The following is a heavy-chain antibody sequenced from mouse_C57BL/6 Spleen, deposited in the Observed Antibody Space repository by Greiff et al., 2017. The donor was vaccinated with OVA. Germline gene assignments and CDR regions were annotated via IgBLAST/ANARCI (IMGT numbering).Heavy chain of an antibody. V-gene: IGHV5-9-1*02. CDR1: GFTFSSYA. CDR3: TRLGKDWYFDV. D-gene: IGHD4-1*01. Sequence: DVHLVESGEGLVKPGGSLKLSCAASGFTFSSYAMSWVRQTPEKRLEWVAYISSGGDYIYYADTVKGRFTISRDNARNTLYLQISSLKSEDTAMYYCTRLGKDWYFDVWGTGTTVTVSS. CDR2: ISSGGDYI. J-gene: IGHJ1*03.